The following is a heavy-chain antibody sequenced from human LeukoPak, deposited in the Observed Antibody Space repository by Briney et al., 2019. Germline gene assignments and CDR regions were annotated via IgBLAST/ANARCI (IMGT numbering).Heavy chain of an antibody. Sequence: ASVKVSCKASGYTFTSYDINWVRQATGQGLEWMGWMNPNSGNTGYAQKLQGRVTMTRNTSISTAYMELSSLRSEDTAVYYCATANPHCSSTSCNFDYWGQGTLVTVSS. J-gene: IGHJ4*02. CDR2: MNPNSGNT. V-gene: IGHV1-8*02. CDR1: GYTFTSYD. CDR3: ATANPHCSSTSCNFDY. D-gene: IGHD2-2*01.